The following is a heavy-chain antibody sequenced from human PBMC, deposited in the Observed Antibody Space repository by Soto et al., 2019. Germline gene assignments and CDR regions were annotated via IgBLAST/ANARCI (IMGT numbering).Heavy chain of an antibody. CDR3: ASDLIPRDI. Sequence: QVQLVQSGAEVKKPGASVKVSCKASGYTFTSYAISWVRQAPGQGLECMGWISAYKCKANYAQKSESRATTTNDTSTSTAYMELRSLSSDGTVGYYGASDLIPRDIWGHGTMVTVSS. CDR2: ISAYKCKA. V-gene: IGHV1-18*01. J-gene: IGHJ3*02. CDR1: GYTFTSYA. D-gene: IGHD2-21*01.